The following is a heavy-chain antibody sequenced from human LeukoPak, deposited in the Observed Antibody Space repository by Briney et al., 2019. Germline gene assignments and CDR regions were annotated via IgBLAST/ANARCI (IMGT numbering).Heavy chain of an antibody. CDR3: ARAYCGGDCSIEGWYFDY. J-gene: IGHJ4*02. CDR2: INPNSGGT. CDR1: GYTFTGYY. D-gene: IGHD2-21*02. V-gene: IGHV1-2*04. Sequence: VASVKVSCKASGYTFTGYYMHWVRQAPGQGLEWMGWINPNSGGTNYAQKFQGWVTMTRDTSISTAYMELSRLRSDDTAVYYCARAYCGGDCSIEGWYFDYWGQGTLVTVSS.